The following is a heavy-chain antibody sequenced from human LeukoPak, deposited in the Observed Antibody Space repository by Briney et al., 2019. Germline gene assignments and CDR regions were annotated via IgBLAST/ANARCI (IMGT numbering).Heavy chain of an antibody. V-gene: IGHV3-23*01. CDR3: AKDRWGVKDY. Sequence: GGSLRLSCAASGFTFSSCAMCWVRQAPGKGLEWVSVIGGSGGSTYYADSVKGRFTISRDNSKNTLYLQMNSLRAEDTAVYYCAKDRWGVKDYWGQGALVTVSS. CDR2: IGGSGGST. J-gene: IGHJ4*02. CDR1: GFTFSSCA. D-gene: IGHD3-10*01.